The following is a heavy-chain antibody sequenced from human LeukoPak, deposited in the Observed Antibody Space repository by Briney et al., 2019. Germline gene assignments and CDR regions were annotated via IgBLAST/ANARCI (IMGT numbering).Heavy chain of an antibody. CDR1: GGSISSYY. V-gene: IGHV4-59*08. CDR3: ARGSLRRTTVTTPYYYYYMDV. CDR2: IYYSGST. D-gene: IGHD4-17*01. J-gene: IGHJ6*03. Sequence: SETLSLTCTVSGGSISSYYWTWIRQPPGKGLEWIGYIYYSGSTNYNPSLKSRVTISVDTSKNQFSLKLSSVTAADTAVYYCARGSLRRTTVTTPYYYYYMDVWGKGTTVTVSS.